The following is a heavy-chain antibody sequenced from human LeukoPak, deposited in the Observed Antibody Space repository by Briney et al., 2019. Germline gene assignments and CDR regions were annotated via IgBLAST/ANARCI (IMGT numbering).Heavy chain of an antibody. J-gene: IGHJ5*02. CDR3: AKDQNEYNSGHDFDP. D-gene: IGHD6-19*01. CDR1: GFTFSSYG. V-gene: IGHV3-30*18. Sequence: GGSLRLSCAASGFTFSSYGMHWVRQAPGKGLEWVAVISYDGSNKYYADSVKGRFTISRDNSKNTLYLQMNSLRAEDTAVYYCAKDQNEYNSGHDFDPWGQGTLVTVSS. CDR2: ISYDGSNK.